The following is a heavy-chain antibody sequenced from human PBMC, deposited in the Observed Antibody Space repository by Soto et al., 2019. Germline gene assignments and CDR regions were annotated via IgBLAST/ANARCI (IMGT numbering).Heavy chain of an antibody. J-gene: IGHJ6*02. V-gene: IGHV3-53*01. D-gene: IGHD6-19*01. Sequence: GGSLRLSCAASGFTVSSNYMSWVHQAPGKGLEWVSVIYSGGSTYYADSVKGRFTISRDNSKNTLYLQMNSLRAEDTAVYYCARVNSSGWYSMGGMDVWGQGTTVTVSS. CDR1: GFTVSSNY. CDR3: ARVNSSGWYSMGGMDV. CDR2: IYSGGST.